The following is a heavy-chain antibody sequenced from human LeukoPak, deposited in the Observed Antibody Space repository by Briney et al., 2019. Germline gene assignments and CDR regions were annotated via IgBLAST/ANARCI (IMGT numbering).Heavy chain of an antibody. J-gene: IGHJ4*02. CDR3: ARDRIAGY. CDR1: GYSFSSYW. CDR2: IYPGDSDT. V-gene: IGHV5-51*01. Sequence: GESLKISCKGSGYSFSSYWIGWVRQMPGKGLESMGIIYPGDSDTRYSPSFRGQVTISADKSINTVYLQWGGLKASDTAMYYCARDRIAGYWGQGTLVTVSS. D-gene: IGHD2-21*01.